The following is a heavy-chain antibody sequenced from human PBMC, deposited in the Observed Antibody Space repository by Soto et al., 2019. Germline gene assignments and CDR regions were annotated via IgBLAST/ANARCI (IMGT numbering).Heavy chain of an antibody. CDR3: ARDEGGP. CDR2: TYYRSKWNS. J-gene: IGHJ4*02. Sequence: SQTLSLTCAISRDSVSSNCAAWSWIRQSPSRGLDWLGRTYYRSKWNSNYAVSVKGRVTINPDTSKNQFSLQLNSVTPEDTAVYYCARDEGGPWGQGTLVTVSS. V-gene: IGHV6-1*01. CDR1: RDSVSSNCAA.